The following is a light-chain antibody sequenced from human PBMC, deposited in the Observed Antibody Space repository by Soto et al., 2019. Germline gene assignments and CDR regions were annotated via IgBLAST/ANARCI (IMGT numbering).Light chain of an antibody. Sequence: QSVLTQPASVSGSPGQSITISCTGTSSDVGAYNHVSWFQHHPGKAPKLMIYDVSNRPSGVSNRFSGSKSGNTASLTISGLQAEDEADYYCLSYTTSTTYVFGTGTKVTVL. CDR1: SSDVGAYNH. V-gene: IGLV2-14*03. J-gene: IGLJ1*01. CDR2: DVS. CDR3: LSYTTSTTYV.